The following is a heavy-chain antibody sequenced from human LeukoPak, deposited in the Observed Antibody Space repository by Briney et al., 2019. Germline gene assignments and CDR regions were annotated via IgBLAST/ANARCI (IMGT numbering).Heavy chain of an antibody. CDR1: GFTFSSYA. V-gene: IGHV3-23*01. CDR2: ISGSGGST. D-gene: IGHD2-2*01. J-gene: IGHJ4*02. Sequence: GGSLRLSCAASGFTFSSYAMSWVRQAPGKGLEWVSAISGSGGSTYYADSVKGRFTISRDNSKNTLYLQMNSLRAEDTAVYHCAKDFIVVVPAATFDYWGQGTLVTVSS. CDR3: AKDFIVVVPAATFDY.